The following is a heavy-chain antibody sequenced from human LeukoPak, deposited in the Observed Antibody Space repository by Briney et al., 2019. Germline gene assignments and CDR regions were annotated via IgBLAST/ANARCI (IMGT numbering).Heavy chain of an antibody. D-gene: IGHD4-17*01. CDR3: AREGLRSDLDY. V-gene: IGHV4-4*07. CDR1: GGSISTYY. J-gene: IGHJ4*02. Sequence: KASETLSLTCTVSGGSISTYYWSWIRQPAGRGLEWIGRIYASGSTNYNPSLKSRVTMSVDTSKNQFSLKLSSVTAADTAVYYCAREGLRSDLDYWGQGTLVTVSS. CDR2: IYASGST.